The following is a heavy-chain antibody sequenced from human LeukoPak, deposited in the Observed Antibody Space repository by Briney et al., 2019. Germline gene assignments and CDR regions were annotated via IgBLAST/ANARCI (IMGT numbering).Heavy chain of an antibody. CDR3: ARFIDEIDNWFDP. CDR2: ISYSGST. Sequence: PSQTLSLTCTVSGGSISSGSYYWSWLRQPPGKGLEWIGYISYSGSTNYNPSLKSRVTISVDTSKSQFSLKLSSVTAADTAVYYCARFIDEIDNWFDPWGQGTLVTVSS. V-gene: IGHV4-61*01. J-gene: IGHJ5*02. CDR1: GGSISSGSYY. D-gene: IGHD3-16*02.